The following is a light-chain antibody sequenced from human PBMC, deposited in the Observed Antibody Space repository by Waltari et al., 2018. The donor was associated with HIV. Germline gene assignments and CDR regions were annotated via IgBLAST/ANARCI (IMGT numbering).Light chain of an antibody. CDR1: SSNTGNNA. CDR3: ETLDDNLNGPV. CDR2: SNN. Sequence: QSVLTQPPSASGTPGQTVTISRSGTSSNTGNNALSWYQQFPGTAPKLLIYSNNQRPSGVPDRFSGSKSGTSASLAISGLQSEDEANYYCETLDDNLNGPVFGGGTKLTVL. J-gene: IGLJ2*01. V-gene: IGLV1-44*01.